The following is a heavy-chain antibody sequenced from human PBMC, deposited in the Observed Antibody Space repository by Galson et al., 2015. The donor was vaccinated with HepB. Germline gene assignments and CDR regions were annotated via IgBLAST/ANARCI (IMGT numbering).Heavy chain of an antibody. CDR1: GFTFSSYG. Sequence: SLRLSCAASGFTFSSYGMHWVRQAPGKGLEWVAVISYDGSNKYYADSAKGRFTISRDNSKNTLYLQMNSLRAEDTAVYYCAKDLIWGCSSTSCYNPFDYWGQGTLVTVSS. D-gene: IGHD2-2*02. V-gene: IGHV3-30*18. J-gene: IGHJ4*02. CDR3: AKDLIWGCSSTSCYNPFDY. CDR2: ISYDGSNK.